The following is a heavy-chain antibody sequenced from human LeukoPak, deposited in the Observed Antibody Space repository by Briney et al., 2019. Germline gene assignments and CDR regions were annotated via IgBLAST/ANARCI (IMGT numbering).Heavy chain of an antibody. Sequence: ASVKVSCKASGYTFTSYAMHWVRQAPGQRLEWMGWINAGNGNTKYSQKFQGRVTITRDTSASTAYMELSSLRSEDTAVYYCAREVSGQWLDWFAPWGKGPLVTVSS. CDR3: AREVSGQWLDWFAP. V-gene: IGHV1-3*01. CDR1: GYTFTSYA. CDR2: INAGNGNT. D-gene: IGHD6-19*01. J-gene: IGHJ5*02.